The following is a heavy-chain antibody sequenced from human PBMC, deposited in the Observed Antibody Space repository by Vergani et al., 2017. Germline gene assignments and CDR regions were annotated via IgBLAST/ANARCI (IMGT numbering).Heavy chain of an antibody. CDR2: IWYDGSNK. Sequence: QVQLVESGGGVVQPGRSLRLSCAASGFTFSSYGMHWVRQAPGKGLEWVAVIWYDGSNKYYADSVKGRFTISRYNSKNTLYLQMNSLRAEDTAVYYCARDLEGYSSGSFDYWGQGTLVTVSS. D-gene: IGHD6-19*01. CDR3: ARDLEGYSSGSFDY. V-gene: IGHV3-33*01. CDR1: GFTFSSYG. J-gene: IGHJ4*02.